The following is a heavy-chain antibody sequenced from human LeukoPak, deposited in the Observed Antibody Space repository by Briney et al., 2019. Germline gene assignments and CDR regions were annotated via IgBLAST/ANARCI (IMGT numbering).Heavy chain of an antibody. CDR1: GFIFSSYS. D-gene: IGHD6-13*01. J-gene: IGHJ3*02. CDR2: ISSYGGNK. Sequence: PGGSLRLSCAGSGFIFSSYSMNWVRQAPGKGLEWVALISSYGGNKYYAESVKGRFTISRDDSKNTVYLQMNSLRAEDTAVYYCAKEISSSSSWYGDDAFDIWGQGTMVIVSS. CDR3: AKEISSSSSWYGDDAFDI. V-gene: IGHV3-30*18.